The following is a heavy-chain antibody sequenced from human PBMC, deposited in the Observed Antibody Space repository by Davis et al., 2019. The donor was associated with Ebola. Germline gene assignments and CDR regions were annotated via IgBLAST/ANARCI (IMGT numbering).Heavy chain of an antibody. D-gene: IGHD4-17*01. Sequence: PGGSLRLSCAASGFTFTESYMSWIRQTPGKGLEWFSTISSSSAYTEYAASVQGRFTISSDNAKNSLYLQMNILRAEDAALYYCARTVNYGDFFHAVNSWGQGALVTVSS. CDR2: ISSSSAYT. V-gene: IGHV3-11*06. CDR3: ARTVNYGDFFHAVNS. J-gene: IGHJ4*02. CDR1: GFTFTESY.